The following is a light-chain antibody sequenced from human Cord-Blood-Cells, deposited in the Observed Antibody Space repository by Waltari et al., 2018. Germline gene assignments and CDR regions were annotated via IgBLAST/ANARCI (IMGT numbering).Light chain of an antibody. CDR1: SSGVGSYNL. Sequence: QSALTQPASVSGSPGQSITIPCPGTSSGVGSYNLVSWYQQHPGKAPKLMIYEVSKRPSGVSNRFSGSKSGNTASLTISGLQAEDEADYYCCSYAGSSTYVFGTGTKVTVL. CDR2: EVS. CDR3: CSYAGSSTYV. J-gene: IGLJ1*01. V-gene: IGLV2-23*02.